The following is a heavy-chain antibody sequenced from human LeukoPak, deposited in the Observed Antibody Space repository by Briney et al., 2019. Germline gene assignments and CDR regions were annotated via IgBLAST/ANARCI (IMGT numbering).Heavy chain of an antibody. Sequence: GGSLRLSCAASKFTFSRYWMHCVRQSPGKGLVWVSRINSDGSTTSHADSVKGRFTISRDNAKNTLYLQMNSLRDEDTAVYYCARGPYPVSMFLDHWGQGTLVTVSS. CDR1: KFTFSRYW. D-gene: IGHD3-10*02. CDR2: INSDGSTT. J-gene: IGHJ1*01. CDR3: ARGPYPVSMFLDH. V-gene: IGHV3-74*01.